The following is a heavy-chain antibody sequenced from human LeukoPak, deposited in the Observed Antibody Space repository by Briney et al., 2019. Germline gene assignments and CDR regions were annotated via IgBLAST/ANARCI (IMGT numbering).Heavy chain of an antibody. J-gene: IGHJ5*02. CDR3: ARLGDSVVVPEATLRRLRRPVNRFDP. D-gene: IGHD2-2*01. Sequence: SETLSLTCTVSGGSISSYYLSWIRQPPGKGLEWVGYIYTSGSTNYNPSLKSRVTISVDTSKNQFSLKLSPVTAVDTAVYCGARLGDSVVVPEATLRRLRRPVNRFDPGGQGTLVTVSS. CDR2: IYTSGST. CDR1: GGSISSYY. V-gene: IGHV4-4*09.